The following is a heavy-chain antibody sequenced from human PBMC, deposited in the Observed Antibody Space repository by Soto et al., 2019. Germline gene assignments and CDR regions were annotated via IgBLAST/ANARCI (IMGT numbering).Heavy chain of an antibody. CDR3: ARVRFLEWFYYYGMDV. CDR2: INHSGST. D-gene: IGHD3-3*01. V-gene: IGHV4-34*01. Sequence: PSETLSLTCAVYGGSFSGYYWSWIRQPPGKGLEWIGEINHSGSTNYNPSLKSRVTISVDTSKNQFSLKLSSVTAADTAVYYCARVRFLEWFYYYGMDVWGQGTTVTVSS. J-gene: IGHJ6*02. CDR1: GGSFSGYY.